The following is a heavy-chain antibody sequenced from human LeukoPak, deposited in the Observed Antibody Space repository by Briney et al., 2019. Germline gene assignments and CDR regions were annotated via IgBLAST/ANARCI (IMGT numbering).Heavy chain of an antibody. CDR3: ARGTRYCSSTSCLNWFDP. V-gene: IGHV4-4*07. J-gene: IGHJ5*02. CDR2: ISTSGNT. CDR1: GGSISSYY. Sequence: SETLSLTCTVSGGSISSYYWSWIRQPAGKGLEWIGRISTSGNTNYNPSLKSRVTMSVDTSKNPCSLNLSSVTVADTAVYYCARGTRYCSSTSCLNWFDPWGQGTLVTVSS. D-gene: IGHD2-2*01.